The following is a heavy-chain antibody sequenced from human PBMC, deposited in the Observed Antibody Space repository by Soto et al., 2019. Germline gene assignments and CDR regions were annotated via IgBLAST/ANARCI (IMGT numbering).Heavy chain of an antibody. D-gene: IGHD3-10*01. CDR3: ARDSYYYVSGRISYGMDV. CDR1: GVSINSYY. J-gene: IGHJ6*02. CDR2: IYYSGST. V-gene: IGHV4-59*01. Sequence: SETRSLTCTVSGVSINSYYWSWIRQPPGKGLEWIGYIYYSGSTNYNSSLKSRVTMSVDTSKNQFSLKLSSVTAADTAVYYCARDSYYYVSGRISYGMDVWGQGTTVTVS.